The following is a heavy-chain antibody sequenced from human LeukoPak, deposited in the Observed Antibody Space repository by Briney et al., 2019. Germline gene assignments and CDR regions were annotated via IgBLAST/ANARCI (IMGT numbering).Heavy chain of an antibody. CDR1: GGSFSSYY. CDR2: IYYSGST. Sequence: SETLSLTCTVSGGSFSSYYWSWIRQPPGKGLEWIGYIYYSGSTNYNPSLKSRVTISVDTSKNQFSLKLSSVTAADTAVYYCARDPSGEWDRFDPWGQGTLVTVSS. J-gene: IGHJ5*02. CDR3: ARDPSGEWDRFDP. V-gene: IGHV4-59*01. D-gene: IGHD3-16*01.